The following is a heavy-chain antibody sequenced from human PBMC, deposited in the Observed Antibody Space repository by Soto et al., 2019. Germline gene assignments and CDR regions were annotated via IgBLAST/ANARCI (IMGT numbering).Heavy chain of an antibody. CDR2: IIPIFGTA. J-gene: IGHJ3*02. CDR3: ARGPGDGYTIGGAFDI. V-gene: IGHV1-69*13. D-gene: IGHD5-12*01. CDR1: GGTFSSYA. Sequence: EASVKVSCKASGGTFSSYAISWVRQAPGQGLEWMGGIIPIFGTANYAQKFQGRVTITADESTSTAYMELSSLRSEDTAVYYCARGPGDGYTIGGAFDIWGQGTMVTVSS.